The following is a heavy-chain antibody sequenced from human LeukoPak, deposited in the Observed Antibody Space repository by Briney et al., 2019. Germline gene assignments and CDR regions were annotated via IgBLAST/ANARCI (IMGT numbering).Heavy chain of an antibody. D-gene: IGHD1-26*01. Sequence: GGSLRLSCAASGFTFSSYGMHWVRQAPGKGLEWVAVIWYDGSNKYYADSVKGRLTISRDNSKNTLYLQMNSLRAEDTAVYYCASRAEWELLPYYWGQGTLVTVSS. CDR1: GFTFSSYG. CDR3: ASRAEWELLPYY. CDR2: IWYDGSNK. J-gene: IGHJ4*02. V-gene: IGHV3-33*01.